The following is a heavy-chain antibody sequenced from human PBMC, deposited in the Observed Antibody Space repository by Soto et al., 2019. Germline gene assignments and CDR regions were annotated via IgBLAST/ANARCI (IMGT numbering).Heavy chain of an antibody. Sequence: SETLSLTCVVNGGSFSGYYWSWIRQPPGKGLEWIGEINHSGITDNNPSLKSRVTISVDTSKNQFSLNLSPVTAADTAVYYCARARSTVPPRRGIGYYGVDVWGQGTTVTVSS. CDR2: INHSGIT. CDR1: GGSFSGYY. D-gene: IGHD3-10*01. V-gene: IGHV4-34*01. J-gene: IGHJ6*02. CDR3: ARARSTVPPRRGIGYYGVDV.